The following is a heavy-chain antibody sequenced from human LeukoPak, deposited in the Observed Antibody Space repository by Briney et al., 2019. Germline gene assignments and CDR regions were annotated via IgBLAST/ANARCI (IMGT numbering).Heavy chain of an antibody. V-gene: IGHV4-39*07. CDR1: GGSISSSSSYY. CDR2: IYYSGHT. CDR3: AKDGTRPYYGSGSYYNYFDY. Sequence: SETLSLTCTVSGGSISSSSSYYWGWIRQPPGKGLEWIGNIYYSGHTYFNPSLKSRVTMSVDTSKNQFSLKLSSVTAADTAVYYCAKDGTRPYYGSGSYYNYFDYWGQGTLVTVSS. D-gene: IGHD3-10*01. J-gene: IGHJ4*02.